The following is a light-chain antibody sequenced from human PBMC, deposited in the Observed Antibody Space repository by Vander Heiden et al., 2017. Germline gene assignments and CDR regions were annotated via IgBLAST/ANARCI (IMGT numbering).Light chain of an antibody. J-gene: IGKJ2*01. V-gene: IGKV1-5*03. CDR3: QQYSSYWT. CDR1: QSIRSW. Sequence: DIQMTQSPSTLSASVGDRVTITCRASQSIRSWLAWYQQKPGKAPKLLIYKASSLESGVPSRFGGSGSETEFTLTISSLQPDDFATYYCQQYSSYWTFGQGTKLEIK. CDR2: KAS.